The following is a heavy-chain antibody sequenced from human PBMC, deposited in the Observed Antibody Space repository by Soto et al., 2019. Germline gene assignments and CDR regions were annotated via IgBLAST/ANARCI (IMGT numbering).Heavy chain of an antibody. CDR1: GGTFSSHT. CDR3: ARPDFGDYWDFGL. CDR2: IIPALGTA. D-gene: IGHD4-17*01. J-gene: IGHJ2*01. Sequence: QDQLVQSGAEVKKPGSSVKVSCKASGGTFSSHTFSWVRQAPGQGLEWMGRIIPALGTATYAQKFQGRVTITADESATTVYMALTSLRSEDSAGYCCARPDFGDYWDFGLWGSGTLVTVSS. V-gene: IGHV1-69*08.